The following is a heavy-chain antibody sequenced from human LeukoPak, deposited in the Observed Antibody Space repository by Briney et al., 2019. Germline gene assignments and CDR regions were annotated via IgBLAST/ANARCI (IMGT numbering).Heavy chain of an antibody. D-gene: IGHD4-17*01. CDR1: GFTFSSYW. CDR2: INSDGSST. Sequence: GGSLRLSCAASGFTFSSYWMHWVRQAPGKGLVWVSRINSDGSSTTYADSVKGRFTISRDNAKNTLYLQMNSLRVDDTAVYYCAKVTAVTNTGALDYSGQGTLVTVSS. J-gene: IGHJ4*02. CDR3: AKVTAVTNTGALDY. V-gene: IGHV3-74*01.